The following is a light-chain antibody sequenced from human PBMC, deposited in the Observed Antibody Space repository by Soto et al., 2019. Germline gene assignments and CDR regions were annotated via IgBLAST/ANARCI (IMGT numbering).Light chain of an antibody. CDR1: QGIGNS. J-gene: IGKJ2*01. V-gene: IGKV1-16*02. Sequence: DVQMTQSPSSVSASVGDRVTITCRASQGIGNSLAWFQQKPGKVPKSLIYDTSRLQSGVPSKFSGSGSGTDFTLTISCLQSEDFATYYCQQYSSYPYTFGQGTKLEIK. CDR2: DTS. CDR3: QQYSSYPYT.